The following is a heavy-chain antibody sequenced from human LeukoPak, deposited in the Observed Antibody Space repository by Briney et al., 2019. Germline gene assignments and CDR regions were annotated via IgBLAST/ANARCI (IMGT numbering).Heavy chain of an antibody. CDR1: GISITTYY. V-gene: IGHV4-59*08. D-gene: IGHD3-10*01. J-gene: IGHJ5*02. CDR2: IHYSGST. Sequence: PSETLSLTCTVSGISITTYYWSWIRQPPGKGLEWIGLIHYSGSTTYNPSLKSRVTISVDTSKNQFSLKLSSVTAADTAVYYCARTSLGGAWFDPWGQGTLVTVSS. CDR3: ARTSLGGAWFDP.